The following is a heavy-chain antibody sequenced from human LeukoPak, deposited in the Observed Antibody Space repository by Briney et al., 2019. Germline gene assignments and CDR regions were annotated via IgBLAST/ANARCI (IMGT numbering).Heavy chain of an antibody. CDR2: IRTYNGHT. J-gene: IGHJ4*02. CDR3: AREYNFNYDY. D-gene: IGHD1-7*01. CDR1: TYTFTSYG. V-gene: IGHV1-18*01. Sequence: ASVTVSCKASTYTFTSYGIGWVRQAHGQGLEWMGWIRTYNGHTNYTVTLQGRDTMSTDTSTSRGYLELSSLKSDDTAVYYCAREYNFNYDYWGQGTLVTVSS.